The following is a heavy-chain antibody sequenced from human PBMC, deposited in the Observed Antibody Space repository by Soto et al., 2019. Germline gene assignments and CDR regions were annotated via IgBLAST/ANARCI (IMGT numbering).Heavy chain of an antibody. Sequence: QMQLQASGPGLVKPSETLSLTCTVSGGSIRSYFWSWIRQAPGKKLEWLGYVYHNGNTNYNPSLRRRTTLAFDTANYRPSLDLKFGDGAGAAVYYCAVPGPAGLWGRGTLVTVAS. J-gene: IGHJ2*01. CDR2: VYHNGNT. V-gene: IGHV4-59*01. CDR1: GGSIRSYF. D-gene: IGHD7-27*01. CDR3: AVPGPAGL.